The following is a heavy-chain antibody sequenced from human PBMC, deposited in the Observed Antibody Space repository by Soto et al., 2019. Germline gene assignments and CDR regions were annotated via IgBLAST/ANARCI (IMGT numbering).Heavy chain of an antibody. CDR2: VSHSGTT. V-gene: IGHV4-38-2*02. CDR3: ARGGWRQIDY. D-gene: IGHD6-19*01. J-gene: IGHJ4*02. Sequence: SETLSLTCTVSGDSISVGYYWSWIRQHPGKGLEWIGYVSHSGTTYYNPSLKSRVTISTDTSKNQFSLKLSSVTAADTAVYYCARGGWRQIDYWGQGTLVTVSS. CDR1: GDSISVGYY.